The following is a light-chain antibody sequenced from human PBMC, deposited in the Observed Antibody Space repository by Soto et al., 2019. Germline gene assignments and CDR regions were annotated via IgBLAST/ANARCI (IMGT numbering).Light chain of an antibody. CDR2: AAS. J-gene: IGKJ1*01. CDR1: QSISNH. Sequence: IQMTQSTSSLSESVGDRVIITFRASQSISNHLNWYQQKPGKAPKLLIFAASSLQSGVPSRFSGSRSGPDFTLTISSLQPEDFATYYCQQSYSSPPTFGQGTKVAIK. CDR3: QQSYSSPPT. V-gene: IGKV1-39*01.